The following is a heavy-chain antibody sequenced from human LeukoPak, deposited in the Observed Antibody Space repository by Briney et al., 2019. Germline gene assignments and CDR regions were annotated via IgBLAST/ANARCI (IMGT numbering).Heavy chain of an antibody. V-gene: IGHV4-34*01. CDR3: ARDSEMATTFDY. D-gene: IGHD5-24*01. CDR2: INHSGST. Sequence: PSETLSLTCAVYGGSFSGYYWSWIRQPPGKGLEWIGEINHSGSTNYNPSLKSRVTISVDTSKNQFSLKLSSVTAADTAVYYCARDSEMATTFDYWGQGTLVTVSS. CDR1: GGSFSGYY. J-gene: IGHJ4*02.